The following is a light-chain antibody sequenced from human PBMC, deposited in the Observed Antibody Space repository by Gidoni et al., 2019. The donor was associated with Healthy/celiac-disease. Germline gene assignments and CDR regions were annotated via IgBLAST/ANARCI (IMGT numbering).Light chain of an antibody. CDR1: SSDVGSYNL. CDR2: EGS. J-gene: IGLJ2*01. Sequence: QSALTQPASVSASPGQSITISCTGTSSDVGSYNLVSWYQQHPGKAPKLMIYEGSKRPSGVSNRFSGSKSGNTASLTISGLQAEDEADYYCCSYAGTVLFGGGTKLTVL. CDR3: CSYAGTVL. V-gene: IGLV2-23*01.